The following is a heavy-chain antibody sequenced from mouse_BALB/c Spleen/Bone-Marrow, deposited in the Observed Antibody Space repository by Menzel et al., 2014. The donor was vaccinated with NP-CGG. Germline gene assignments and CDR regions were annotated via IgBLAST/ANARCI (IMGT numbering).Heavy chain of an antibody. V-gene: IGHV5-9-3*01. CDR1: GFTFSSYA. CDR2: ISSGGSYT. D-gene: IGHD1-1*01. J-gene: IGHJ2*01. Sequence: EVQLQQSGGGLVKPGGSLKLSCAASGFTFSSYAMSWVRQTPEKRLEWVATISSGGSYTYYPDSVKGRFTISRDNAKNTLYLQMSSLRSEDTAMYYCARHITTVVADYWGQGPTLTVSS. CDR3: ARHITTVVADY.